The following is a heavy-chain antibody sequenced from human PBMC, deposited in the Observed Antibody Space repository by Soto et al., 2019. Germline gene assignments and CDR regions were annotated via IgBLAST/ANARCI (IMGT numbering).Heavy chain of an antibody. Sequence: GGSLRLSCVVFGYTFSDAWMSGVRQAPGKGLEWVARINRKIDGETTGYSAPVEGRFTIARDDSKNTLYLQMSSLKIEDTAVYFCTADHWSWGQGTLVPVSS. CDR1: GYTFSDAW. CDR2: INRKIDGETT. J-gene: IGHJ4*02. CDR3: TADHWS. V-gene: IGHV3-15*01. D-gene: IGHD3-3*01.